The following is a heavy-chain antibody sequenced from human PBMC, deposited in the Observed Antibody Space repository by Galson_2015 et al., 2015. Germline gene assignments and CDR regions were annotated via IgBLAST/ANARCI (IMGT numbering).Heavy chain of an antibody. CDR2: IKQDGSEK. V-gene: IGHV3-7*01. CDR3: ARRVTPTIFGVVEYYYYGMDV. Sequence: SLRLSCAASGFTFSSYWMSWVRQAPGKGLEWVANIKQDGSEKYYVDSVKGRFTISRDNAKNSLYLQMNSLRAEDTAVYYCARRVTPTIFGVVEYYYYGMDVWGQGTTVTVSS. CDR1: GFTFSSYW. D-gene: IGHD3-3*01. J-gene: IGHJ6*02.